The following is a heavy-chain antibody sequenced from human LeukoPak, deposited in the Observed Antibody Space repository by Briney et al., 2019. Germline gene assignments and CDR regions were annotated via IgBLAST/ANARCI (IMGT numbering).Heavy chain of an antibody. D-gene: IGHD3-22*01. V-gene: IGHV3-23*01. CDR2: ISGSGGST. CDR1: GFTFSSYA. CDR3: AKDAYDSSGYYLGF. Sequence: GGSLRPSCAASGFTFSSYAMSWVRQAPGKGLEWVSAISGSGGSTYYADSVKGRFTISRDNSKNTLYLQMNSLRAEDTAVYYCAKDAYDSSGYYLGFWGQGTLVTVSS. J-gene: IGHJ4*02.